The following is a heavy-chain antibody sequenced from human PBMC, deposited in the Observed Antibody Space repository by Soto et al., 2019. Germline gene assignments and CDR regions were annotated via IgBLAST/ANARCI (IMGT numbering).Heavy chain of an antibody. Sequence: QVQLVQSGAEVKKPGASVKVSCKASGYTFTSYDINWVRQATGQGLEWMGWMNPNSGNTGYAQKFQGRVTMTRNTCRSTAYMGLSSLRSEETAGYYCARGAEMYYDFWSGYYTDSTYYYYGMDVWGQGTTVTVSS. CDR2: MNPNSGNT. J-gene: IGHJ6*02. CDR1: GYTFTSYD. CDR3: ARGAEMYYDFWSGYYTDSTYYYYGMDV. D-gene: IGHD3-3*01. V-gene: IGHV1-8*01.